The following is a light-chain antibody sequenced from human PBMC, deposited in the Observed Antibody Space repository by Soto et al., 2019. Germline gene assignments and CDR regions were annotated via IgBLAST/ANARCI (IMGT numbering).Light chain of an antibody. J-gene: IGLJ3*02. CDR1: SSNIGAGYD. Sequence: QAVVTQPSSVSGAPGQRVTISCTGSSSNIGAGYDVHWYQQLPGTAPKLLIYGNSNRPSGVPDGFSGSKSGTSASLAITGLRAEDEADYYCQSYDSSLSGSVFGGGTKLTVL. CDR2: GNS. V-gene: IGLV1-40*01. CDR3: QSYDSSLSGSV.